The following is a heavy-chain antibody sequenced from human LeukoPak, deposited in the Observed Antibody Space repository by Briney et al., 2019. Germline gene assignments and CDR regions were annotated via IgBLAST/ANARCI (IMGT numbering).Heavy chain of an antibody. J-gene: IGHJ3*02. V-gene: IGHV3-48*02. CDR3: ARDKSGSDSARGAVIDI. CDR2: ISSSSSIM. CDR1: GFTFSSYT. D-gene: IGHD1-26*01. Sequence: GGSLRLSCAASGFTFSSYTMNWVRKAPGKGLEWISYISSSSSIMYYADSVKGRFSISRDNAKNSLYLQMNSLRDEDTAVYYCARDKSGSDSARGAVIDICGQGAMVTVSS.